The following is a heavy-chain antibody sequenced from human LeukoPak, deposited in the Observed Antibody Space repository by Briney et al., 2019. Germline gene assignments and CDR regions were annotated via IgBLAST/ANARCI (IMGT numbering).Heavy chain of an antibody. CDR1: GFTFGDYA. D-gene: IGHD5-12*01. CDR2: IRSKTYGGTT. V-gene: IGHV3-49*04. CDR3: SRQIRATTDYFDY. Sequence: GRSLRLSCTASGFTFGDYAMNWVRQAPGKGLEWVGFIRSKTYGGTTAYAASVKGRFTISRDDSKTIAYLQMNSLKTEDTAVYYCSRQIRATTDYFDYWGQGTLVTVSS. J-gene: IGHJ4*02.